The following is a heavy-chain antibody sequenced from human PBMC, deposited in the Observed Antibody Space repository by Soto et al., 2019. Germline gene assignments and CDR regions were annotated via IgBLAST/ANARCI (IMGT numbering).Heavy chain of an antibody. J-gene: IGHJ4*02. Sequence: NPSETLSLTCTVSGGSISSGGYYWSWIRQHPGKGLEWIGYIYYSGSTYYNPSLKSRVTISVDTSKNQFSLKLSSVTAADTAVYYCARAWDDSSGYYYFDYWGQGTLVTVSS. D-gene: IGHD3-22*01. CDR3: ARAWDDSSGYYYFDY. CDR2: IYYSGST. V-gene: IGHV4-31*03. CDR1: GGSISSGGYY.